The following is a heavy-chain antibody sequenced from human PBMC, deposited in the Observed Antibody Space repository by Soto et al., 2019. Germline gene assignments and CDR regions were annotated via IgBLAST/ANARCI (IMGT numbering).Heavy chain of an antibody. CDR2: IYYSGST. J-gene: IGHJ4*02. CDR1: GGSISSSGYY. Sequence: QLQLQESGPGLVKPSETLSLTCTVSGGSISSSGYYWGWIRQPPGKGLEWIGSIYYSGSTYYNPSLQSRVPLSVDTSKNQFSLKLSSVTAADTSVYYCATLYGDYVSYWGQGTLVTVSS. D-gene: IGHD4-17*01. V-gene: IGHV4-39*01. CDR3: ATLYGDYVSY.